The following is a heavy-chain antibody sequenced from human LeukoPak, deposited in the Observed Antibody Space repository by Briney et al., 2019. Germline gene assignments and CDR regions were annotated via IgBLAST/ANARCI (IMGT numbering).Heavy chain of an antibody. CDR1: GGSISSYN. Sequence: SETLSLTCTVSGGSISSYNWSWIRQPAGKGLEWIGRIYTSGSTKYNPSLKRQVTMSVDTSKNQFSLNLMSVTASDTAVYYCARGANWNDYWGQGTLVTVSS. J-gene: IGHJ4*02. CDR3: ARGANWNDY. V-gene: IGHV4-4*07. CDR2: IYTSGST. D-gene: IGHD1-20*01.